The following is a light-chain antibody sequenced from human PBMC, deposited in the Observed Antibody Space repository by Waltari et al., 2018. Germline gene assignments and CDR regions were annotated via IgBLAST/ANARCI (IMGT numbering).Light chain of an antibody. V-gene: IGLV5-45*01. J-gene: IGLJ3*02. CDR3: MIWHSTAWV. CDR2: YRSDSDN. Sequence: QAVLTQPASLSASPGASASLTCTLRRGSNVGTYRINWLKQNPARPPQYLLRYRSDSDNHQGSGVPSRFSGSKDASANAGILLISGLQSEDEADYYCMIWHSTAWVFGGGTKLTVL. CDR1: RGSNVGTYR.